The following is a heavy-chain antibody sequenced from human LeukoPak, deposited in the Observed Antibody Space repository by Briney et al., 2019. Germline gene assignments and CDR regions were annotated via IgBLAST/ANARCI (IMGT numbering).Heavy chain of an antibody. CDR1: GGSFRGYY. CDR3: ARLYGSGENYFDY. Sequence: PSETLSLTCAVYGGSFRGYYWSWIRQPPGKGLEWIGEINHSGSTDYNPSLKSRVTISVDTSKNQFSLKLSSVTAADTSVYYCARLYGSGENYFDYWGQGTLVTVSS. D-gene: IGHD3-10*01. CDR2: INHSGST. J-gene: IGHJ4*02. V-gene: IGHV4-34*01.